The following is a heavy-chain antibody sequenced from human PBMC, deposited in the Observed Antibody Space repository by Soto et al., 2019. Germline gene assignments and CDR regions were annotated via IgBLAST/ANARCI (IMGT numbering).Heavy chain of an antibody. CDR2: IWYDGSNK. J-gene: IGHJ6*04. Sequence: GGSLRLSCAASGFTFSSYGMHWVRQAPGKGLEWVAVIWYDGSNKYYADSVKGRFTISRDNSKNTLYLQMNSLRAEDTAVYYCARDGPWGGYSYGLSYMDVWGKGTTVTVSS. V-gene: IGHV3-33*01. CDR3: ARDGPWGGYSYGLSYMDV. D-gene: IGHD5-18*01. CDR1: GFTFSSYG.